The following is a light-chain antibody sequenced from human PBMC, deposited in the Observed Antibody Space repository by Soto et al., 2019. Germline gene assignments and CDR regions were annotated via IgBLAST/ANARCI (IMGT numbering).Light chain of an antibody. J-gene: IGKJ2*01. V-gene: IGKV1-39*01. Sequence: DIQMTQSPSSLSASVGDSVTITCRASQNINNYLSWYQHKPGKAPKLLIYAASKLQSGVPSSFSGSRSGTEFTLTISRLYPEDFATYYCQQSYSIPQTFGQGTKLEIK. CDR1: QNINNY. CDR2: AAS. CDR3: QQSYSIPQT.